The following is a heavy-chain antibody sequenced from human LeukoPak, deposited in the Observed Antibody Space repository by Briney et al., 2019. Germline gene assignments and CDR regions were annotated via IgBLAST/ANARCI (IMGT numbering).Heavy chain of an antibody. CDR1: GGTFSSYA. D-gene: IGHD2-2*01. Sequence: SVTVSCKASGGTFSSYAISWVRQALGQGLEWMGGIIPIFGTANYAQKFQGRVTITADESTSTAYMELSSLRSEDTAVYYCASGYCSSTSCEGDWFDPWGQGTLVTVSS. V-gene: IGHV1-69*13. CDR2: IIPIFGTA. J-gene: IGHJ5*02. CDR3: ASGYCSSTSCEGDWFDP.